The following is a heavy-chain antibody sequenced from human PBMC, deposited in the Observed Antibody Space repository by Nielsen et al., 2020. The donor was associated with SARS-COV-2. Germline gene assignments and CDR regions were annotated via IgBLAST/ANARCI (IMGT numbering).Heavy chain of an antibody. D-gene: IGHD3-3*01. Sequence: WVRQAPGQGLAWMGRINPNSGGTNYAQKFQGRVTMTRDTSTSTVYMELSSLRSEDTAVYYCARDKGGEYYDFWSGYSNYYYYMDVWGKGTTVTVSS. CDR2: INPNSGGT. CDR3: ARDKGGEYYDFWSGYSNYYYYMDV. J-gene: IGHJ6*03. V-gene: IGHV1-2*06.